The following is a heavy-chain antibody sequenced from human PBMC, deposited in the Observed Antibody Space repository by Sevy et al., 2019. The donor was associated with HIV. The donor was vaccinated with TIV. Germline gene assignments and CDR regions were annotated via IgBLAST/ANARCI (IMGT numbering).Heavy chain of an antibody. D-gene: IGHD3-10*01. CDR2: IYPGDSDT. V-gene: IGHV5-51*01. Sequence: GESLKISCKGSGYSFTSYWIGWVRQMPGKGLEWMGIIYPGDSDTRYSPSFQGQVTISADKSISTAYLQWSSLKASDTAMYYCARVGAPRRGYYYGMDVWGQGTTVTVSS. CDR3: ARVGAPRRGYYYGMDV. J-gene: IGHJ6*02. CDR1: GYSFTSYW.